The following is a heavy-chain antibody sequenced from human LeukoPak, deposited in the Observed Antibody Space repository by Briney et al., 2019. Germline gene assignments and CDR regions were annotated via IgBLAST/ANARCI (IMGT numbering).Heavy chain of an antibody. V-gene: IGHV3-7*01. D-gene: IGHD3-22*01. J-gene: IGHJ4*02. CDR3: ARDVQSGYYGY. CDR1: GFAFSNFW. Sequence: PGGSLRLSCTASGFAFSNFWMSWVRQAPGKGLEWVANIKQNGSEETYIDSVKGRFIISRDNAKNSLYLQMNSLGAEDTAVYYCARDVQSGYYGYWGQGTLVTVSS. CDR2: IKQNGSEE.